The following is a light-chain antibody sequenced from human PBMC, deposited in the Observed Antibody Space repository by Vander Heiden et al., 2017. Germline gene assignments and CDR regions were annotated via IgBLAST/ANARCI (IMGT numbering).Light chain of an antibody. CDR1: QSVSSN. CDR3: QQYNDWST. J-gene: IGKJ2*01. V-gene: IGKV3-15*01. CDR2: GAA. Sequence: EIVMTQSPATLSVSPGERATLFCRASQSVSSNLAWYQQKPGQAPRILIYGAATKETGIPARLRGSGAGTEFTLTISSRQSDDFAVYVGQQYNDWSTFGKGTKLKIK.